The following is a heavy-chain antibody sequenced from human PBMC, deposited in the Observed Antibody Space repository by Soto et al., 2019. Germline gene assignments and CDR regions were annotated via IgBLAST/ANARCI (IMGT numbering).Heavy chain of an antibody. V-gene: IGHV1-18*01. D-gene: IGHD6-25*01. Sequence: QVQLVQSGAEVKKPGASVKVSCKASGYTFTSYGISWVRHAPGQGLEWMGWISAYNGNTNYAQRLQGRVTMTTDTSTTTAYMELRSLRSDDTAVYYCARDNGYGSAPWQFDPWGQGTLVTVSS. CDR1: GYTFTSYG. J-gene: IGHJ5*02. CDR3: ARDNGYGSAPWQFDP. CDR2: ISAYNGNT.